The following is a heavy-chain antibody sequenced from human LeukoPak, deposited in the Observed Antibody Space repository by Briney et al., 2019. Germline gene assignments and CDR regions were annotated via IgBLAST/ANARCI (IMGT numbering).Heavy chain of an antibody. J-gene: IGHJ4*02. V-gene: IGHV1-46*01. CDR2: INPSGGST. CDR1: GYTFTSYY. D-gene: IGHD3-16*01. CDR3: ARDLRVITASL. Sequence: ASVKVSCKASGYTFTSYYMHWVRQAPRQGLEWMGIINPSGGSTSYAQKFQGRVTMTRDTSISTAYMELSRLRSDDTAVYYCARDLRVITASLWGQGTLVTVSS.